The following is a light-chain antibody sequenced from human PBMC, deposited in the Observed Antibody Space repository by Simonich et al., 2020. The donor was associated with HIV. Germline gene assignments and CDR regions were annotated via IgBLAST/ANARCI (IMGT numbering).Light chain of an antibody. Sequence: DIVMTQSPDSLAVSLGERATINCKSSQSVLYSSNDKNYLAWYQQKPGHPPKLLIYWASTLESGVPDRFSGSGSGTDFTLTISSLQAEDVAVYYCQQYYSSPFTFGPGTKVDIK. CDR2: WAS. J-gene: IGKJ3*01. V-gene: IGKV4-1*01. CDR3: QQYYSSPFT. CDR1: QSVLYSSNDKNY.